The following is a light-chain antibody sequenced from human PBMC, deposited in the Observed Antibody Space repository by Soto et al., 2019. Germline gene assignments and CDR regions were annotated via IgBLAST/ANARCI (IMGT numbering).Light chain of an antibody. J-gene: IGKJ1*01. Sequence: EIVLTQSPGTLSLSPGERATLSCRASQSVSSSYLAWYQQKPGQAPRLLIYGASSRATGIPDRFSGSGSGKDFTLTTSRLEPEDFAVYYCQQYGSSPWTFGQGTKVENK. V-gene: IGKV3-20*01. CDR2: GAS. CDR3: QQYGSSPWT. CDR1: QSVSSSY.